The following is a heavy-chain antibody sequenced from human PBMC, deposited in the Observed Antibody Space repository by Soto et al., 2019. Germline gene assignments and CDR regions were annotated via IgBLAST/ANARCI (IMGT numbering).Heavy chain of an antibody. CDR3: ARDLGDSSGWYYFDY. CDR1: GCTFSSYA. Sequence: QVQLVESGGGVVPPGRSLRLSCAASGCTFSSYAMHWVRQAPGKGLEWVAVISYDGSNKYYADSVEGRFTISGDNATNPLYLQMNSLRAEDTAVYYFARDLGDSSGWYYFDYWGQGTLVTGSS. D-gene: IGHD6-19*01. V-gene: IGHV3-30-3*01. J-gene: IGHJ4*02. CDR2: ISYDGSNK.